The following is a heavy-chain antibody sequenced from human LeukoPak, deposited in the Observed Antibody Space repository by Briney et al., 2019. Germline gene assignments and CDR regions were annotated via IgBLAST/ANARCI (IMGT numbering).Heavy chain of an antibody. Sequence: GGSLRLSCAASGFTFSSYAMHWVRQAPGKGLENVSAISSNGGSTYYANSVKGRFTISRDNSKNTLYLQMGSLRAEDMAVYYCARDRLGYCSSTSCSEAFDIWGQGTMVTVSS. J-gene: IGHJ3*02. CDR2: ISSNGGST. D-gene: IGHD2-2*01. CDR3: ARDRLGYCSSTSCSEAFDI. V-gene: IGHV3-64*01. CDR1: GFTFSSYA.